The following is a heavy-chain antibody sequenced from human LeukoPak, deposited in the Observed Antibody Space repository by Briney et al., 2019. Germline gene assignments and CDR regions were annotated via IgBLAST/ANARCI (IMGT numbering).Heavy chain of an antibody. D-gene: IGHD6-13*01. J-gene: IGHJ4*02. V-gene: IGHV3-74*01. Sequence: GGSLRLSCVASGFTLSSYWMHWVRHAPGKGLVWVSRINGDGSSTSYADSVKGRFTISRDNAKNTLYLQMNSLRAEDTAVYYCARGVYGSSCGYWGQGTLVTVSS. CDR1: GFTLSSYW. CDR3: ARGVYGSSCGY. CDR2: INGDGSST.